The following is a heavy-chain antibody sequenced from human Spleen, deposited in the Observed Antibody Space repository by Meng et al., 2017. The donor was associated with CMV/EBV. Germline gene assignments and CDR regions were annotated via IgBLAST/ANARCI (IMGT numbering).Heavy chain of an antibody. D-gene: IGHD3-9*01. CDR1: GFTFNSHR. J-gene: IGHJ4*02. Sequence: GESLKISCAASGFTFNSHRMSWVRQAPGKGLEWVANIKEDGSEKKYVDSVKGRFTISRDNAKNSLYLQINNLGAEDTAVYYCARDVRAVDFDVLTGLDSWGQGTLVTVSS. CDR3: ARDVRAVDFDVLTGLDS. CDR2: IKEDGSEK. V-gene: IGHV3-7*01.